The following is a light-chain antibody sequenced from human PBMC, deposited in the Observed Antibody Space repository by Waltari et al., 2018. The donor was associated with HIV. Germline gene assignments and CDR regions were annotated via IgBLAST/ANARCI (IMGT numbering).Light chain of an antibody. Sequence: QSALTQPPSASATPGQRVTISCSGSSSNLGSTFVQWFQQFPGTAPKLLIYRDSRRPSGVPDRFSGSKSGTSASLVISGLRSEDEANYFCGAWDDSLSGRVFGGGTKLTVL. CDR2: RDS. CDR1: SSNLGSTF. J-gene: IGLJ2*01. V-gene: IGLV1-47*01. CDR3: GAWDDSLSGRV.